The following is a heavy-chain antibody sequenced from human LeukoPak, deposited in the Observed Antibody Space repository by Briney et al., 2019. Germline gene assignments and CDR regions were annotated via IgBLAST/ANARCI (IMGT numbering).Heavy chain of an antibody. CDR1: GFTFSSYW. Sequence: GGSLRLPCAASGFTFSSYWMHWVRQAPGKGLVWVSRINNFGSLTTYADSVRGRFTVTRDNAKNMLYLQMNNLRPEDTAVYFCPRGMGDSWGQGTLVAVSS. V-gene: IGHV3-74*01. J-gene: IGHJ4*02. CDR3: PRGMGDS. CDR2: INNFGSLT. D-gene: IGHD3-10*01.